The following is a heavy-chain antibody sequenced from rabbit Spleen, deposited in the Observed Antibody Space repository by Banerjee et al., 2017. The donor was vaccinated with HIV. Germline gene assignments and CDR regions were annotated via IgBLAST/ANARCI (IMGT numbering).Heavy chain of an antibody. D-gene: IGHD6-1*01. CDR1: GFSFSSTYY. V-gene: IGHV1S45*01. J-gene: IGHJ4*01. CDR3: ARDGRGNTGYAFNL. Sequence: QEQLVESGGGLVQPEGSLTLTCTASGFSFSSTYYMCWVRQAPGKGLEWIACISPGNTGGTTYFASWAKGRFTISKTSSTTVTLQMTRLTGADTATYFCARDGRGNTGYAFNLWGQGTLVTVS. CDR2: ISPGNTGGTT.